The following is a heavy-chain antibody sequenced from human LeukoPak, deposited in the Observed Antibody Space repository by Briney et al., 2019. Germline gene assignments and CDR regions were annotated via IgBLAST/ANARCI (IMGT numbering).Heavy chain of an antibody. J-gene: IGHJ4*02. CDR2: ISGSGGST. D-gene: IGHD3-16*01. V-gene: IGHV3-23*01. CDR3: AKDRRGLANLDY. CDR1: GFTFSSSA. Sequence: GGSLRLSCAASGFTFSSSAMSWVRQAPGKGLEWVSGISGSGGSTYYADSVKGRFTISRDNSKNTLYLQMNSLRAEDTAVYYCAKDRRGLANLDYWGQGTLVTVSS.